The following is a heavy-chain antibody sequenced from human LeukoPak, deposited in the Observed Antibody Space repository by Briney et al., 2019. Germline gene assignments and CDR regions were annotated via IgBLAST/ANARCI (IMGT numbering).Heavy chain of an antibody. V-gene: IGHV3-21*01. D-gene: IGHD4-11*01. J-gene: IGHJ5*02. CDR2: ISSSSSYI. Sequence: PGGSLRLSCAASGFTFSSYSMNWVRQAPGKGLEWVSSISSSSSYIYYADSVKGRFTISRDNAKNSLYLQMNSLRAEDTAVYYCAGEGFVSNDYSITWGQGTLVTVSS. CDR3: AGEGFVSNDYSIT. CDR1: GFTFSSYS.